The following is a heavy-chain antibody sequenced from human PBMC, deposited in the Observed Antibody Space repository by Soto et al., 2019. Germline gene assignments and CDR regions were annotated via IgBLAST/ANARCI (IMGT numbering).Heavy chain of an antibody. CDR2: IYYSGST. D-gene: IGHD2-15*01. CDR3: ARGGCSGGSCFDY. V-gene: IGHV4-31*03. J-gene: IGHJ4*02. CDR1: GGSISSGGYY. Sequence: QVQLQESGPGLVKPSQTLSLTCTVSGGSISSGGYYWSWIRQHPGKGLEWIGYIYYSGSTYYNPSLKIRVTISVDTSKNQFSLKLSSVTAADTAVYYCARGGCSGGSCFDYWGQGTLVTVSS.